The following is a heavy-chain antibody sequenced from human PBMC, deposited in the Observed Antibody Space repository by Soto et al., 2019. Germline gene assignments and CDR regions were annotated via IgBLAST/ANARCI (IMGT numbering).Heavy chain of an antibody. CDR3: PKVNVYDYIWGSYRYGGLFDP. Sequence: EVQLLESGGGLVQPGGSLRLSCAASGFTFSSYAMSWVRQAPGKGLEWVSAISGSGGSTYYADSVKGRFTISRDKSKNTLYLHMNSLRAEDTAVYYCPKVNVYDYIWGSYRYGGLFDPWGQGTLVTVSS. D-gene: IGHD3-16*02. CDR1: GFTFSSYA. CDR2: ISGSGGST. V-gene: IGHV3-23*01. J-gene: IGHJ5*01.